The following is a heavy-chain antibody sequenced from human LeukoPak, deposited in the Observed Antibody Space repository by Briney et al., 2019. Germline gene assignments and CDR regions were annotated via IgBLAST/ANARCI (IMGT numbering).Heavy chain of an antibody. CDR1: GYTFINYD. Sequence: ASVKVSCKASGYTFINYDIMWVRQATGQGLEWMGWMNSNSGNTGYAQKFQGRVTITRDTSMSTAYMEQSSLRFEDTAVYYCTRDRGGTIVRGYMDYWGQGTLVTVSS. CDR2: MNSNSGNT. CDR3: TRDRGGTIVRGYMDY. J-gene: IGHJ4*02. D-gene: IGHD3-10*01. V-gene: IGHV1-8*01.